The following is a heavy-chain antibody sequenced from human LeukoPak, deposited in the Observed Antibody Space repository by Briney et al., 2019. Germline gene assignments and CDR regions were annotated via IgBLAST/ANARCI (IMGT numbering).Heavy chain of an antibody. CDR3: ARDSSVVLMTHFDL. CDR2: ISAYNGNT. D-gene: IGHD3-22*01. Sequence: ASVKVSCKASGYTFTSYAMNWVRQAPGQGLEWMGWISAYNGNTNYAQRFQDRVTMTTDTSTSTAYMELRSLRSDDTAVYYCARDSSVVLMTHFDLWGRGTPVTVSS. V-gene: IGHV1-18*01. J-gene: IGHJ2*01. CDR1: GYTFTSYA.